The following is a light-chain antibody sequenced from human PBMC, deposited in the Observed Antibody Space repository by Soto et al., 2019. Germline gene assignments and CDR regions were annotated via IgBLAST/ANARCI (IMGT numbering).Light chain of an antibody. CDR2: EVT. J-gene: IGLJ1*01. CDR3: SSFAGSDTYV. Sequence: QSALTQPPSASGSPGQSVTISCSGTSSDVGGYNYVSWYQHHPGKAPKLMIYEVTKRPSGVPDRFSGPKSGNTASLTVSGLQAEDEADYYCSSFAGSDTYVFGTGTKVTVL. V-gene: IGLV2-8*01. CDR1: SSDVGGYNY.